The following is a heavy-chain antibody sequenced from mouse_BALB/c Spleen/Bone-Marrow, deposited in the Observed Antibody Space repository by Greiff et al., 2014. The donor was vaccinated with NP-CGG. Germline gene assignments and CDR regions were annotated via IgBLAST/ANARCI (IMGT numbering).Heavy chain of an antibody. J-gene: IGHJ3*01. D-gene: IGHD1-1*01. Sequence: VKVEESGPGLVAPSQSLSITCTVSGFSLTSYGVHWVRQPPGKGLEWLGVIWAGGSTNYNSALMSRLSISKDNSKSQVFLKMNRLQTDDTDMYLCARDWALYYYGSSYVWFAYWGQGTLVTVSA. CDR1: GFSLTSYG. CDR2: IWAGGST. CDR3: ARDWALYYYGSSYVWFAY. V-gene: IGHV2-9*02.